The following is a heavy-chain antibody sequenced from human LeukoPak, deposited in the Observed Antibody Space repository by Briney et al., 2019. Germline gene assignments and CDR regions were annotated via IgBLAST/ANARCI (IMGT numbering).Heavy chain of an antibody. D-gene: IGHD6-13*01. Sequence: PSEALSLTCTVSGASISSYYWSWIRQPPGKGLEWIGYIYYSGSTKYNPSLKSRVTISVDTSKNQFSLKLTSVTAADTAEYYCARAPPSAAGYYYGMDVWGQETTVTVSS. CDR3: ARAPPSAAGYYYGMDV. CDR1: GASISSYY. V-gene: IGHV4-59*01. J-gene: IGHJ6*02. CDR2: IYYSGST.